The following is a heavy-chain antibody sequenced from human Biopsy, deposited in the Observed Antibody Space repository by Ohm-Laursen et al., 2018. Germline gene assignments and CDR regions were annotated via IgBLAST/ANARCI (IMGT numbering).Heavy chain of an antibody. J-gene: IGHJ4*02. Sequence: ASVKVSCKASGYSFTSYYMHWVRQAPGQGLEWMGMVNPSGSTTSYLQIFQGRVTMTRDTSKSTVYMELSSLRSADAAVYFCARNTGWYGDLYYFDYWGQGTLVTVSS. CDR3: ARNTGWYGDLYYFDY. V-gene: IGHV1-46*01. D-gene: IGHD6-19*01. CDR1: GYSFTSYY. CDR2: VNPSGSTT.